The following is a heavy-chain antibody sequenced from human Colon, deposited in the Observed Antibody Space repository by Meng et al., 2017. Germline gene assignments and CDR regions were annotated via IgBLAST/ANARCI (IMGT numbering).Heavy chain of an antibody. D-gene: IGHD6-19*01. J-gene: IGHJ4*02. CDR3: ARSVRLGVAGKSGAY. V-gene: IGHV4-34*01. Sequence: QVQIPQWGAGPLKPSATLSLTCAVYGGSFSGYSWSSIRQHPGKGLEWIGEINHTGNTSYNPSLKSRLTISVDTSKNQFSLNLSSVTAADTALYYCARSVRLGVAGKSGAYWGQGTLVTVSS. CDR1: GGSFSGYS. CDR2: INHTGNT.